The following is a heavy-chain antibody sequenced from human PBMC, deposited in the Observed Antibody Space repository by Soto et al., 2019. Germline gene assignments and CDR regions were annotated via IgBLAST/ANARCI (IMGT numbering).Heavy chain of an antibody. J-gene: IGHJ3*02. Sequence: SETLSLTCAVYGGSFSGYYWSWIRQPPGKGLEWIGEINHSGSTNYNPSLKSRVTISVDTSKNQFSLKLSSVTAADTAVYYCARPIYYGSGSYHHDAFDIWGQGTMVTVSS. CDR1: GGSFSGYY. CDR2: INHSGST. V-gene: IGHV4-34*01. D-gene: IGHD3-10*01. CDR3: ARPIYYGSGSYHHDAFDI.